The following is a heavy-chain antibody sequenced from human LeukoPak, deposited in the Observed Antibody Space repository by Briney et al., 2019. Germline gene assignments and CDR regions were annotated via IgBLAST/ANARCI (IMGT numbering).Heavy chain of an antibody. V-gene: IGHV3-11*04. J-gene: IGHJ3*02. D-gene: IGHD2-2*02. CDR1: GFTFSDYY. CDR3: ARYCSSTSCYTPSDVYDI. Sequence: GGSLRLSCAASGFTFSDYYMSWIRQAPGKGLAWLSYISSSGYTIYYADSVKGRFTISRDNANNSLYLQMNRLRAEDTAVYYCARYCSSTSCYTPSDVYDIWGQGTMVTVSS. CDR2: ISSSGYTI.